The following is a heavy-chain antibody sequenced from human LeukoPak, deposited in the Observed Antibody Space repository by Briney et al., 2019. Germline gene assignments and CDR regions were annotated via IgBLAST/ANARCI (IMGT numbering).Heavy chain of an antibody. Sequence: SETLSLTCTVSGGSISSSSYYWGWIRQPPGKGLEWIGSIYYSGSTYYNPSLKSRVTISVDTSKNQFSLKLSSVTAADTAVYYCARTRITMIVVVIDAFDIWGQGTMVTVSS. CDR2: IYYSGST. J-gene: IGHJ3*02. D-gene: IGHD3-22*01. V-gene: IGHV4-39*01. CDR3: ARTRITMIVVVIDAFDI. CDR1: GGSISSSSYY.